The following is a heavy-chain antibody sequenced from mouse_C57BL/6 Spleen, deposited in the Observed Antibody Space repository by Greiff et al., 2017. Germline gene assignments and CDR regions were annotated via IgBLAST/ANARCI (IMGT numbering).Heavy chain of an antibody. CDR2: INPNNGGT. D-gene: IGHD2-3*01. Sequence: VQLQQSGPELVKPGASVKIPCKASGYTFTDYNMDWVKQSHGKSLEWIGDINPNNGGTIYNQKFKGKATLTVEKSSSTAYMELRSLTSEDTAVYYCARYRWSGHFDYWCQGTTLTVSS. CDR1: GYTFTDYN. V-gene: IGHV1-18*01. CDR3: ARYRWSGHFDY. J-gene: IGHJ2*01.